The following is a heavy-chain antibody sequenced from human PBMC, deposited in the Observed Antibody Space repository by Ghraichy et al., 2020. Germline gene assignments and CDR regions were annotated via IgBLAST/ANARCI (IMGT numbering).Heavy chain of an antibody. D-gene: IGHD1-26*01. V-gene: IGHV4-4*07. CDR3: ARAYSVSYYHFSAFDI. J-gene: IGHJ3*02. CDR1: GGSISSYY. CDR2: IYISGST. Sequence: SETLSLTCSVSGGSISSYYWSWIRQPAGKGLEWIGRIYISGSTNYNPSLKSRVTMSVDTSRNQFSLKLSSVTAADTAVYYCARAYSVSYYHFSAFDIWGQGTMVTVSS.